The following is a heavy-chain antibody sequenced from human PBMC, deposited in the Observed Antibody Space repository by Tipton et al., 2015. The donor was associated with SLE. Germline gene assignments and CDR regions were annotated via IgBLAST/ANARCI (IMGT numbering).Heavy chain of an antibody. Sequence: TLSLTCTVSGGSISSYYWSWIRQPPGKGLEWIGHIYTSGSTNYNPSLKSRVTIPVDTSKNQFSLKLSSVTAADTAVYYCAREGMVREGFDYWGQGTLVTVSS. CDR1: GGSISSYY. J-gene: IGHJ4*02. CDR3: AREGMVREGFDY. CDR2: IYTSGST. V-gene: IGHV4-4*08. D-gene: IGHD3-10*01.